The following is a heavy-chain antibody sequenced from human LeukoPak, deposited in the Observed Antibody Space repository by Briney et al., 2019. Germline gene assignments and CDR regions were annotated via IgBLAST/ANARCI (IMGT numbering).Heavy chain of an antibody. CDR3: AKDKYSSSWYIPCGMDV. D-gene: IGHD6-13*01. Sequence: GRSLRLSCAASGFTFSTYGMYWVRQAPGKGLEWVAFISYDGSNKYYVDSVKGRFTISRDNSKNMLYLQMNSLRAEDTAVYYCAKDKYSSSWYIPCGMDVWGQGTTVTVSS. CDR1: GFTFSTYG. CDR2: ISYDGSNK. J-gene: IGHJ6*02. V-gene: IGHV3-30*18.